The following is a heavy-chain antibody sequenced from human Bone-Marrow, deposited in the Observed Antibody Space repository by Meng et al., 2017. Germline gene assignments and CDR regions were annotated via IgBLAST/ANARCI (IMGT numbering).Heavy chain of an antibody. CDR2: ISGSGGST. V-gene: IGHV3-23*01. J-gene: IGHJ4*02. CDR3: AKVSRFSRFGELSGYYFDY. CDR1: GFTFSSYA. Sequence: GESLKISCAASGFTFSSYAMSWVRQAPGKGLEWVSAISGSGGSTYYADSVKGRFTISRDNSKNTLYLQMNSLRAEDTAVYYCAKVSRFSRFGELSGYYFDYWGQGTLVTVSS. D-gene: IGHD3-10*01.